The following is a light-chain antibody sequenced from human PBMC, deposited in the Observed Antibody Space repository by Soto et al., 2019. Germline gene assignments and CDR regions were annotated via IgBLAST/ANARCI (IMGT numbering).Light chain of an antibody. Sequence: SYELTQPLSVSVALGQTARITWGGNNIGSKHVHWYQQKPCQAPVLVIYRDNNRPSGIPQRFSGSTSGNTATLTISRAQAGDEADYYCQVWDTSTAVVFGGGTQLTVL. J-gene: IGLJ2*01. CDR2: RDN. V-gene: IGLV3-9*01. CDR1: NIGSKH. CDR3: QVWDTSTAVV.